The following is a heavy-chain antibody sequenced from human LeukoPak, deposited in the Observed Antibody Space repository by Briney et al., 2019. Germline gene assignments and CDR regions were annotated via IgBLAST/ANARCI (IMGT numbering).Heavy chain of an antibody. Sequence: PGGSLRLSCAASGFTFSNYGMHWVRQAPGKGLEWVAVISYDGSNKYYADSVKGRFTISRDNSKNTLYLQMNSLRAEDTAVYYCAKLPGYYDSSGDYWGQGTLVTVSS. J-gene: IGHJ4*02. CDR1: GFTFSNYG. CDR2: ISYDGSNK. D-gene: IGHD3-22*01. V-gene: IGHV3-30*18. CDR3: AKLPGYYDSSGDY.